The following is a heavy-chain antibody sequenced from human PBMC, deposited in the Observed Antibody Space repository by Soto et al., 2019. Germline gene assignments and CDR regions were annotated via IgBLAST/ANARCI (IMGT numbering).Heavy chain of an antibody. CDR1: GGSISSGDYY. Sequence: SETLSLTCTVSGGSISSGDYYWSWIRQPPGKGLEWIGYIYYSGSTYYNPSLKSRVTISVDTSKNQFSLKLSSVTAADTAVCYCGRGGYRHYSAYYYYALDVWGQGTTVTVSS. CDR3: GRGGYRHYSAYYYYALDV. CDR2: IYYSGST. J-gene: IGHJ6*02. D-gene: IGHD4-4*01. V-gene: IGHV4-30-4*01.